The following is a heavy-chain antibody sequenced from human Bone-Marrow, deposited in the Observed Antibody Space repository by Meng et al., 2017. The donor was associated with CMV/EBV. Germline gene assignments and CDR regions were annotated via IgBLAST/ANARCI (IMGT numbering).Heavy chain of an antibody. D-gene: IGHD6-13*01. Sequence: GSLRLSCTVSGGSISSYYWSWIRQPPGKGLEWIGYIYYSGSTNYNPSLKSRVTISVDTSKNQFSLKLSSVTAADTAVYYCARYPSSSSWYFFDYWGQGTLVTV. CDR1: GGSISSYY. V-gene: IGHV4-59*01. CDR3: ARYPSSSSWYFFDY. CDR2: IYYSGST. J-gene: IGHJ4*02.